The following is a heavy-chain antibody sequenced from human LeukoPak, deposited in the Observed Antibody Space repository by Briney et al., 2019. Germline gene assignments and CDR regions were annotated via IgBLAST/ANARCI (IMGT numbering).Heavy chain of an antibody. D-gene: IGHD3-22*01. CDR1: GGSISSHY. V-gene: IGHV4-59*11. J-gene: IGHJ4*02. CDR3: ARDLYYDSRGDHYFDY. CDR2: IYYSGST. Sequence: SETLSLTCTVSGGSISSHYWSWIRQPPGKGLEWIGYIYYSGSTNYNPSLKSRVTIPVDTSKNQFSLKLSSVTAADTAVYYCARDLYYDSRGDHYFDYWGQGTLVTVSS.